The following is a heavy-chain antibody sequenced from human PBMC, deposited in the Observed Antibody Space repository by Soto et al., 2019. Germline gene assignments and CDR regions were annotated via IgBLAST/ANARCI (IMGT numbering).Heavy chain of an antibody. Sequence: QVQLVQSGAEVKRPGSSVKVSCEASGDTFSSYSFSWVRLAPGQGLAWMGRIIPIVGIVDYAQKLKGRVTFAADKSTSTAYMKLSGLRSEDTAVYYCARHLYPYGTLPSQYRNGMDVWGQGTTVTVSS. CDR2: IIPIVGIV. CDR1: GDTFSSYS. V-gene: IGHV1-69*02. CDR3: ARHLYPYGTLPSQYRNGMDV. J-gene: IGHJ6*02. D-gene: IGHD2-2*02.